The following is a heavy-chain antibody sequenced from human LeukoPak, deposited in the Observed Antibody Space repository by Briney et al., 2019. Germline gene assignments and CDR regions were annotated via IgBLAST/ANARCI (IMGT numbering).Heavy chain of an antibody. Sequence: GGSPSLSCAASGFTFSSYSMNWVRQAPGKGLEWVSSISSRSTYIYYADSVKGRFTISRDNAKNSLYLQMNSLRAEDTAVYYCARDSGTFSLDYWGQGTLVTVSS. CDR2: ISSRSTYI. CDR3: ARDSGTFSLDY. D-gene: IGHD3-10*01. CDR1: GFTFSSYS. J-gene: IGHJ4*02. V-gene: IGHV3-21*01.